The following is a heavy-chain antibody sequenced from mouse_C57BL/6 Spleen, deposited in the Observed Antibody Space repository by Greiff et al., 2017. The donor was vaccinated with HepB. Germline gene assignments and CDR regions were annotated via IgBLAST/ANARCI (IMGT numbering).Heavy chain of an antibody. Sequence: QVQLQQSGAELVRPGTSVKLSCKASGYTFTSYWMHWVKQRPGQGLEWIGVIDPSDSYTNYNQKFKGKATLTVDTSSSTAYMQRSSLKSEDSAVYYSARSWDYSNYWLAYWGQGTLVTVSA. CDR3: ARSWDYSNYWLAY. CDR1: GYTFTSYW. CDR2: IDPSDSYT. D-gene: IGHD2-5*01. J-gene: IGHJ3*01. V-gene: IGHV1-59*01.